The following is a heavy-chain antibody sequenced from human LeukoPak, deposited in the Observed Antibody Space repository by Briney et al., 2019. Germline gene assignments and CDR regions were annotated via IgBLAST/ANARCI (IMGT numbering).Heavy chain of an antibody. CDR1: GYTFTGYY. Sequence: ASVKVSCKASGYTFTGYYMHWVRQAPGQGLEWMGRIIPILGIAYHAQKFQGRVTITADKSTSTAYMDLSSLRSEDTAVYYCARRGTFGTTAAFDMWGQGTMVTVSS. D-gene: IGHD1-1*01. CDR2: IIPILGIA. CDR3: ARRGTFGTTAAFDM. J-gene: IGHJ3*02. V-gene: IGHV1-69*02.